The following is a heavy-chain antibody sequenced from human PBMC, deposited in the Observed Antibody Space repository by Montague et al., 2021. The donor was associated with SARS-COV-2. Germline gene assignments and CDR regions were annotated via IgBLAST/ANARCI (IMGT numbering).Heavy chain of an antibody. CDR2: IHHGGST. V-gene: IGHV4-34*01. CDR1: GGSFSAYY. Sequence: SETLSLTCAVHGGSFSAYYWSWIRQPSGKGLEWIGEIHHGGSTNYNPSLKSRVTISADTSKNQFSLKLTSVTAADTAVYYCARLGYGVVPSPILEVGPYYSYYGMDVWGKGTTVTVSS. D-gene: IGHD2-2*02. J-gene: IGHJ6*04. CDR3: ARLGYGVVPSPILEVGPYYSYYGMDV.